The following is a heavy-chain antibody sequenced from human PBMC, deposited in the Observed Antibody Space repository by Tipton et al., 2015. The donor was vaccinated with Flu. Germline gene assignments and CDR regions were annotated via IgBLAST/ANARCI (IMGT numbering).Heavy chain of an antibody. V-gene: IGHV4-59*08. CDR1: GGSISTYY. Sequence: TLSLTCTVSGGSISTYYWSWIRQPPGKGLEWIGNIHYSGSPHYNPSPKSRVTISVDTSKNQFSLRLSSVTAADTAVYYCARRDYSNYVSDPKNWFDPWGQGTLVTVSS. D-gene: IGHD4-11*01. CDR3: ARRDYSNYVSDPKNWFDP. CDR2: IHYSGSP. J-gene: IGHJ5*02.